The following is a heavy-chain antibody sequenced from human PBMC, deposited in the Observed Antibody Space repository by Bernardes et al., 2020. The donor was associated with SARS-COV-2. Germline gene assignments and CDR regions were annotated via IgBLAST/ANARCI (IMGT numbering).Heavy chain of an antibody. Sequence: GGSLRLSCVVSGFTFSDHNMDWVRQAPGKGLEWVARIRSKANSYTTEYAASVRGRFTISGDDSTNSLYLQMNSLRGEDTAVYYCTRGPQFGELLGHWGQGTLVTVSS. CDR3: TRGPQFGELLGH. CDR2: IRSKANSYTT. D-gene: IGHD3-10*01. CDR1: GFTFSDHN. J-gene: IGHJ1*01. V-gene: IGHV3-72*01.